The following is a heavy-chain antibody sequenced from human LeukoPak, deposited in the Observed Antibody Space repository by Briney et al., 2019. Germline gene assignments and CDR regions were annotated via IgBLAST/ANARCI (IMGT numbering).Heavy chain of an antibody. CDR1: GGSISSYY. CDR2: IYYSGST. J-gene: IGHJ5*02. Sequence: SETLSLTCTVSGGSISSYYWSWIRQPPGKGLEWIGYIYYSGSTNYNPSLKRRVTISVDTSKNQFSLKLNSVTAADTAVYYCARGNSSGYLAWFAPWGQGTLVTVSS. V-gene: IGHV4-59*01. CDR3: ARGNSSGYLAWFAP. D-gene: IGHD3-22*01.